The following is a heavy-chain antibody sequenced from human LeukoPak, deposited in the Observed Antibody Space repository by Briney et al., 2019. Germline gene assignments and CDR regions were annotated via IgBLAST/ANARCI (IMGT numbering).Heavy chain of an antibody. Sequence: GGSLRLSCAASGFTFSSYWMHWVRQAPGKGLVWVSRIDNDGRGTSYADSVKGRFTISRDNAKNRLYLQMNSLRAEDTAVYYCASLNYGPDYWGQGTLVTVSS. J-gene: IGHJ4*02. D-gene: IGHD3-16*01. CDR3: ASLNYGPDY. CDR2: IDNDGRGT. CDR1: GFTFSSYW. V-gene: IGHV3-74*01.